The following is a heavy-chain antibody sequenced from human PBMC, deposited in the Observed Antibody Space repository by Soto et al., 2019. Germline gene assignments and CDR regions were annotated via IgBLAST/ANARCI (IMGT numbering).Heavy chain of an antibody. CDR1: GFTFSSSA. CDR2: ISGSGGSI. D-gene: IGHD2-21*02. J-gene: IGHJ6*02. CDR3: AKGGGDRLRYGMDV. Sequence: EVQLLESGGGLVQPGGALRLSCSASGFTFSSSAMNWVRQAPGKGLEWVSAISGSGGSIYYADSVKGRFTISRDNSKTTRDLQMDSLRAEDTAVYYCAKGGGDRLRYGMDVWGQGTTVTVSS. V-gene: IGHV3-23*01.